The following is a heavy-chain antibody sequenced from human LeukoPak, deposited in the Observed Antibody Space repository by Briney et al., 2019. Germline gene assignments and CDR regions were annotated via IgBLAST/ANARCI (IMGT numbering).Heavy chain of an antibody. V-gene: IGHV4-59*08. CDR2: IYYSGST. Sequence: SETLSLTCTASGGSLSGYYWSWIRQPPGKGLEWIAYIYYSGSTSYNPSLKSRVTISVDTSKNQFSLKLSSVTAADTAVYYCARQPDRRQLVLWGQGALVTVSS. D-gene: IGHD6-13*01. CDR1: GGSLSGYY. CDR3: ARQPDRRQLVL. J-gene: IGHJ1*01.